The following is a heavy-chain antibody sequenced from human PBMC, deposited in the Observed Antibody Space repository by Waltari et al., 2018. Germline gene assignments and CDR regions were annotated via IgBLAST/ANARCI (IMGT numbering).Heavy chain of an antibody. CDR1: GFTFSNYW. Sequence: EVYLVESGGNLVQPGGSLRLSCAASGFTFSNYWMDWVRQAPGKGLEWAANIKEDGSESHYVDSVKGRFTISRDNAQNLLSLQMDSLRAEDTAVYYCSVSLNDWGQGTLVTVSS. CDR3: SVSLND. J-gene: IGHJ4*02. V-gene: IGHV3-7*01. CDR2: IKEDGSES.